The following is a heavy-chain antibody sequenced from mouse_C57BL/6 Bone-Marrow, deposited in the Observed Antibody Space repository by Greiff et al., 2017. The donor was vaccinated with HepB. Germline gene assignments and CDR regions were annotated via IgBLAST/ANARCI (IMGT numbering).Heavy chain of an antibody. CDR2: ISSGGDYI. CDR3: TRVYYYGSSPYFDV. V-gene: IGHV5-9-1*02. CDR1: GFTFSSYA. Sequence: EVQGVESGEGLVKPGGSLKLSCAASGFTFSSYAMSWVRQTPEKRLEWVAYISSGGDYIYYADTVKGRFTISRDNARNTLYLQMSSLKSEDTAMYYCTRVYYYGSSPYFDVWGTGTTVTVSS. D-gene: IGHD1-1*01. J-gene: IGHJ1*03.